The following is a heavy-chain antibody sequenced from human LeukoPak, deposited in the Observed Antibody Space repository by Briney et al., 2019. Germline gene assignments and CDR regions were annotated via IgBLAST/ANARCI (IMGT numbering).Heavy chain of an antibody. CDR1: GFTFSNYG. J-gene: IGHJ4*02. CDR3: ASGPTYDY. V-gene: IGHV3-30*03. CDR2: ISSDGSNK. Sequence: PGGSLRLSCAASGFTFSNYGMHWVRQAPGKGLEWVAVISSDGSNKYYADSVKGRFTISRDNSKNTLFLQMNSLRAEGTAVYSCASGPTYDYWGQGTLVTVSS.